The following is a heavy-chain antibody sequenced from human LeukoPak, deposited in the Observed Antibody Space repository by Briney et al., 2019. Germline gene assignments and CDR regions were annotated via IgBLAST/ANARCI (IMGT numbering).Heavy chain of an antibody. CDR3: GRVIAGAIDY. J-gene: IGHJ4*02. V-gene: IGHV3-7*01. CDR2: INLDGSDR. D-gene: IGHD6-13*01. CDR1: GLTFSNSW. Sequence: GGSLRLSCAASGLTFSNSWMNWVRQAPGKGLEWVANINLDGSDRFYVGFVKGRFTISRDNADNSLYLQMNSLRAEDTAVYYCGRVIAGAIDYWGQGTLVTVSS.